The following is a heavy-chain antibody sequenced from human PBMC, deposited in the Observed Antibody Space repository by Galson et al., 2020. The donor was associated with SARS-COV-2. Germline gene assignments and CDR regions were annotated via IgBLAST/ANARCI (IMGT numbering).Heavy chain of an antibody. Sequence: SLMISPRTSGFNSCDYVLCRFRQPPRKGREWVSVISSKAYVATTDHAASVKGRFPIATDESRAIAYLYTNSLKTADTAVYYCARDEERALNAFAISGQGTMVTVSS. V-gene: IGHV3-49*03. CDR2: ISSKAYVATT. CDR3: ARDEERALNAFAI. J-gene: IGHJ3*02. CDR1: GFNSCDYV.